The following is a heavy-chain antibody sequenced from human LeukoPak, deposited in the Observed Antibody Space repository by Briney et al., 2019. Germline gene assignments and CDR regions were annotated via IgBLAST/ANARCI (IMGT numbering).Heavy chain of an antibody. D-gene: IGHD3-16*01. CDR2: IYYSGST. Sequence: SETLSLTCTVSGGSFSSHHWSWIRQPPGKGLEWIGYIYYSGSTNYNPSLKSRVTISVDTSKNQFSLKLSSVTAADTAVYYCARVRWGSSHFDYWGRGTLVTVSS. CDR1: GGSFSSHH. CDR3: ARVRWGSSHFDY. J-gene: IGHJ4*02. V-gene: IGHV4-59*11.